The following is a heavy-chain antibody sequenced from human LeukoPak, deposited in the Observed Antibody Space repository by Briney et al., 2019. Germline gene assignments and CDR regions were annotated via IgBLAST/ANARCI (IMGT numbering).Heavy chain of an antibody. V-gene: IGHV1-69*05. D-gene: IGHD1-26*01. CDR2: IIPIFGTA. J-gene: IGHJ6*03. Sequence: SVKVSCRASGGTFSSYAISWVRQAPGQGLEWMGGIIPIFGTANYAQKFQGRVTITTDESTSTAYMELSSLRSEDTAVYYCARASVGATPYYYYYMDVWGKGTTVTVSS. CDR1: GGTFSSYA. CDR3: ARASVGATPYYYYYMDV.